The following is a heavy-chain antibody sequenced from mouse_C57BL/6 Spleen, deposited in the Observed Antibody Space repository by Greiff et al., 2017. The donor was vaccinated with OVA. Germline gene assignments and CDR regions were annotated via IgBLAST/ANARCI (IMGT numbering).Heavy chain of an antibody. V-gene: IGHV1-22*01. J-gene: IGHJ1*03. CDR2: INPNNGGT. CDR3: AGADGYSDWYFDV. CDR1: GYTFTDYN. Sequence: VQLKQSGPELVKPGASVKMSCTASGYTFTDYNMHWVKQSHGQSLEWIGYINPNNGGTSYNQKFKGKATLTVNKSSSTAYVELRSLTSEDSAVYYCAGADGYSDWYFDVWGTGTTVTVSS. D-gene: IGHD2-3*01.